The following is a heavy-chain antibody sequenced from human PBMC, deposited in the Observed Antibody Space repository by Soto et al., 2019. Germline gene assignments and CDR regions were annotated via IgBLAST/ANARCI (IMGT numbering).Heavy chain of an antibody. V-gene: IGHV4-59*01. Sequence: SETLSLTCTVSGGSISSYYWSWIRQPPGKGLEWIGYIYYSGRTNYNPSLKSRDTISVDTSKNQFSLKMSSVTAADTAVYYCARENSRGYSYGSFDYWGQGTLVTVS. CDR2: IYYSGRT. J-gene: IGHJ4*02. CDR1: GGSISSYY. CDR3: ARENSRGYSYGSFDY. D-gene: IGHD5-18*01.